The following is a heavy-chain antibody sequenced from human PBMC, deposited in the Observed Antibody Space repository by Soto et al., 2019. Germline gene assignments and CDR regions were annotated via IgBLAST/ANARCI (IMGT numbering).Heavy chain of an antibody. CDR3: ARGHSTDCSNGVCSLFYNHEMDV. CDR2: INPKSGGT. CDR1: GYSFTDYH. D-gene: IGHD2-8*01. J-gene: IGHJ6*02. Sequence: ASVKVSCKASGYSFTDYHIHWVRQAPGQGLEWLGRINPKSGGTSTAQKFQGWVTMTRDRSISTVYMELTRLRSDDTAVYFCARGHSTDCSNGVCSLFYNHEMDVWGQGTTVTVSS. V-gene: IGHV1-2*04.